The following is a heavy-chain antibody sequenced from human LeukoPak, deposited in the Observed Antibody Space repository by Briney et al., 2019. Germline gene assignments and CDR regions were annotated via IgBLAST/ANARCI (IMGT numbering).Heavy chain of an antibody. V-gene: IGHV1-69*13. J-gene: IGHJ4*02. D-gene: IGHD2-21*02. CDR1: GGTFSSYA. CDR3: ATRAYCGGDCFYYFDY. Sequence: SVKVSCKASGGTFSSYAISWVRQAPGQGLEWMGGIIPIFGTANYAQKFQGRVTITADESTSTAYMELSSLRSEDTAVSYCATRAYCGGDCFYYFDYWGQGTLVTVSS. CDR2: IIPIFGTA.